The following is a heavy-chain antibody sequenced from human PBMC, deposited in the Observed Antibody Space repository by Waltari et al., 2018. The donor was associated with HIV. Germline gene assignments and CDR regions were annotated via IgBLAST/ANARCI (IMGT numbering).Heavy chain of an antibody. J-gene: IGHJ5*02. Sequence: EVYLVASGGGLVRPGGSFRLSCAASGFTFINAWMSWVRQSPGKGLEWVGRIKSRTDGGTTDYAAPVKGRFIISRDDSKNMVYLQMNSLKIEDTAIYYCTIDHKSGWYNDWFDPWGQGSLVTVSS. V-gene: IGHV3-15*01. CDR1: GFTFINAW. CDR3: TIDHKSGWYNDWFDP. D-gene: IGHD6-19*01. CDR2: IKSRTDGGTT.